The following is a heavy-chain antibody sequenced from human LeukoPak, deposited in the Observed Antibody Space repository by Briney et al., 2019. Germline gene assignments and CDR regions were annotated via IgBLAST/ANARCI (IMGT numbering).Heavy chain of an antibody. Sequence: ASVKVSCKASGYTFTGYYMHWVRQAPGQGLEWMGWINPNSGGTNYAQKFQGRVTMTEDTSTDTAYMELSSLRSEDTAVYYCATAGIQLWFALFDYWGQGTLVTVSS. J-gene: IGHJ4*02. CDR2: INPNSGGT. D-gene: IGHD5-18*01. CDR3: ATAGIQLWFALFDY. CDR1: GYTFTGYY. V-gene: IGHV1-2*02.